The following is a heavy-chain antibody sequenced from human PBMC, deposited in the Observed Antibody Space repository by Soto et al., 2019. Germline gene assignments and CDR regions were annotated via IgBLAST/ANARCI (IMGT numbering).Heavy chain of an antibody. D-gene: IGHD1-26*01. CDR2: ISYDGSNK. V-gene: IGHV3-30*18. CDR1: GFTFSSYG. Sequence: GGSLRLSCAASGFTFSSYGMHWVRQAPGKGLEWVAVISYDGSNKYYADSVKGRFTISRDNSKNTLYLQMNSLRAEDTAVYYCAKEGPRYPFDYWGQGTLVTVSS. J-gene: IGHJ4*02. CDR3: AKEGPRYPFDY.